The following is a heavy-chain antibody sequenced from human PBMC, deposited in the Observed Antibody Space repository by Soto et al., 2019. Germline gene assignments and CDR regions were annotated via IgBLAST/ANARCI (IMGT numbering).Heavy chain of an antibody. V-gene: IGHV3-30*18. CDR2: ISYDGSEK. CDR1: GFTFNFFG. CDR3: AKERRYSFDAFDI. Sequence: QEQLVESGGGVVQAGRSRRLSFAASGFTFNFFGRHGVGKAPGKGREWVAVISYDGSEKYYADSVKGRFTMSRDNSKNMVYLEMSSLRPEDTSVYYCAKERRYSFDAFDIWGHGTMVTVSS. D-gene: IGHD5-12*01. J-gene: IGHJ3*02.